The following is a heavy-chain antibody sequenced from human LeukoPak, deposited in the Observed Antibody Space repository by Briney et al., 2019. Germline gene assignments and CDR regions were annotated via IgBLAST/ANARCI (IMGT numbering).Heavy chain of an antibody. J-gene: IGHJ3*02. D-gene: IGHD2-15*01. Sequence: GGSLRLSCAASGFTFSSYSMNWVRQAPGKGLEWVSSISSSSSYIYYADSVKGRFTISRDNAKNSLYLQMNSLRAEDTALYYCAKSLRCSGGSCRDAFDIWGQGTMVTVSS. CDR2: ISSSSSYI. V-gene: IGHV3-21*04. CDR3: AKSLRCSGGSCRDAFDI. CDR1: GFTFSSYS.